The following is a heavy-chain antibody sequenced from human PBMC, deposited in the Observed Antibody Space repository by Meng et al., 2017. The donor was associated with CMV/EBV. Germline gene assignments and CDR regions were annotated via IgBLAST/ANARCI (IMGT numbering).Heavy chain of an antibody. V-gene: IGHV1-8*03. CDR2: MNPNSGNT. Sequence: ALVKVSCKASGYTFTSYDINWVRQATGQGLEWMGWMNPNSGNTGYAQKFQGRVTITRNTSISTAYMELSSLRSEDTAVYYCARVKGHSSGWYFVDYWGQGTLVTVSS. CDR3: ARVKGHSSGWYFVDY. CDR1: GYTFTSYD. D-gene: IGHD6-19*01. J-gene: IGHJ4*02.